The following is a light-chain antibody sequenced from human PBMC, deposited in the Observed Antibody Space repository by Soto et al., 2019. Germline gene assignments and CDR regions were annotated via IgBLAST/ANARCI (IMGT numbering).Light chain of an antibody. V-gene: IGKV1-5*03. CDR2: KAS. CDR1: QSISTW. J-gene: IGKJ1*01. CDR3: QQFNSNSWT. Sequence: DIQMTQSPSTLSASVGDRVTITCRASQSISTWMAWYQQKPGKAPKLLIYKASSLQSGVPSRFSGSGSGTEFTLTISSLQPDDFATYYCQQFNSNSWTFGQGTNAEIK.